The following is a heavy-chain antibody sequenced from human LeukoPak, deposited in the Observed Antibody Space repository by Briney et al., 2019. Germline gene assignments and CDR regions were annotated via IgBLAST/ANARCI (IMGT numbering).Heavy chain of an antibody. CDR2: IYHSGST. J-gene: IGHJ1*01. CDR3: ARGGAARLHFQN. CDR1: GGSISTYY. V-gene: IGHV4-59*01. D-gene: IGHD6-6*01. Sequence: PSETLSLTCTVSGGSISTYYWNWLRQPPGKGLEWIGYIYHSGSTNYNPSLQSRVTISVDTSKNQFSLNLNSVTAADTAVYYCARGGAARLHFQNWGQGTLVTLSS.